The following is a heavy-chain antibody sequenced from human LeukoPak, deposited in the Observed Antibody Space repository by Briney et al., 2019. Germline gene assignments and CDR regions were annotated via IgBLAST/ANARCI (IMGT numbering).Heavy chain of an antibody. Sequence: ASVKVSCKASGYTFTAQYIHWVRQAPGQGLEWMGWINPNNGDTKSAQSFLGRVTMTRDMSTTTADMELSSLRSDDTAVYFCASYPRNIPTPPFDYWGQGTLVTVSS. CDR2: INPNNGDT. D-gene: IGHD2-21*01. CDR3: ASYPRNIPTPPFDY. CDR1: GYTFTAQY. J-gene: IGHJ4*02. V-gene: IGHV1-2*02.